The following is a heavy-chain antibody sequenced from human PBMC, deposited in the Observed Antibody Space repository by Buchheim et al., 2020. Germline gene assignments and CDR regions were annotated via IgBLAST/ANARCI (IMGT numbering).Heavy chain of an antibody. D-gene: IGHD3-22*01. CDR3: ARETQGYYYDSSGYYADY. J-gene: IGHJ4*02. V-gene: IGHV4-39*07. Sequence: QLQLQESGPGLVKPSETLSLTCTVSGGSISSSSYYWGWIRQPTGKGLEWIGSIYYSGSTYYNPSLTSRVTISIDTSKNQFSLKLSSVTAADTAVYYCARETQGYYYDSSGYYADYWGQGTL. CDR2: IYYSGST. CDR1: GGSISSSSYY.